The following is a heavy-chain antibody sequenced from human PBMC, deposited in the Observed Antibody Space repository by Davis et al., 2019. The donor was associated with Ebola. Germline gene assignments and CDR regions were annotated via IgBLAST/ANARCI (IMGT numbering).Heavy chain of an antibody. J-gene: IGHJ6*02. V-gene: IGHV1-69*04. CDR2: IIPILGIA. D-gene: IGHD3-3*01. Sequence: SVKVSCKASGGTFSSYAISWVRQAPGQGLEWMGRIIPILGIANYAQKFQGRVTITADKSTSTAYMELSSLRSEDTAVYYCARGPFYYDFWSGYFKTYYYYYGMDVWGQGTTVTVSS. CDR1: GGTFSSYA. CDR3: ARGPFYYDFWSGYFKTYYYYYGMDV.